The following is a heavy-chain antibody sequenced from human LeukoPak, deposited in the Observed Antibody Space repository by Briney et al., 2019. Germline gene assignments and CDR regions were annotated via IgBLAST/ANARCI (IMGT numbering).Heavy chain of an antibody. Sequence: GGSLRLSCAASGFTFSDYCMSWIRQAPGKGLEWVSYISSSSNYTNYADSVKGRFTISRDNSKNTLYLQMNSLRAEDTAVYYCAKHSYRVDSFTDYWGQGTLVTVSS. D-gene: IGHD5-12*01. J-gene: IGHJ4*02. CDR1: GFTFSDYC. CDR3: AKHSYRVDSFTDY. V-gene: IGHV3-11*03. CDR2: ISSSSNYT.